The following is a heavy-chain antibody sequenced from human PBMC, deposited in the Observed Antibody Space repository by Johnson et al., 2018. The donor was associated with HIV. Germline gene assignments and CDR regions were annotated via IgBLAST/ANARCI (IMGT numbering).Heavy chain of an antibody. V-gene: IGHV3-23*04. CDR3: AKDAYCSGGRCNGFGAFDI. CDR1: GFTFSSYA. D-gene: IGHD2-15*01. Sequence: VQLVESGGGLVQPGGSLSLSCAASGFTFSSYAMSWVRQAPGKGLEWVSTIIGSGGSTYYAESVKGRFTISRDNSKNTVYLQMNSLRAEDTAVFYCAKDAYCSGGRCNGFGAFDIWGQGTMVTVSS. J-gene: IGHJ3*02. CDR2: IIGSGGST.